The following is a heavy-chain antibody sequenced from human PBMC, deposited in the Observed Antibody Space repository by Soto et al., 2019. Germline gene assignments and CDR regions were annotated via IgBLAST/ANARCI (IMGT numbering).Heavy chain of an antibody. CDR1: GFTVNSNY. Sequence: GGSLKLSCTVSGFTVNSNYMSWVRQAPGKGLEWVSVIYSGGTTYYADSVKGRFTISRDNSKNTLYLQMNSLRAEDTAVYYCARDLNYLDYWGQGTLVTV. V-gene: IGHV3-53*01. CDR2: IYSGGTT. J-gene: IGHJ4*02. D-gene: IGHD1-1*01. CDR3: ARDLNYLDY.